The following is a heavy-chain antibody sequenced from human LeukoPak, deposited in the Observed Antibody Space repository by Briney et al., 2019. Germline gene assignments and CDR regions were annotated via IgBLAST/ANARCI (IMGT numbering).Heavy chain of an antibody. CDR2: INPNSGGT. CDR1: GYTFTGYY. J-gene: IGHJ4*02. D-gene: IGHD1-14*01. CDR3: ATDRHHGFDY. Sequence: ASVKVSCKASGYTFTGYYMHWVRQAPGQGLEWMGWINPNSGGTNYAQKFQGRVTMTEDTSTDTAYMELSSLRSEDTAVYYCATDRHHGFDYWGQGTLVTVSS. V-gene: IGHV1-2*02.